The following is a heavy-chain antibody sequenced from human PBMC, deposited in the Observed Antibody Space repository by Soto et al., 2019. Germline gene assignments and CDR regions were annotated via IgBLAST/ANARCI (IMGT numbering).Heavy chain of an antibody. J-gene: IGHJ4*02. CDR2: IYWDDDK. D-gene: IGHD2-21*02. Sequence: QITVKVSGPTLVKPTQTLTLTCTFSGFSLSSSDVGVGWIRQPPGTALEWLALIYWDDDKRYSSSLKSRLTITKETSRNQVVLTMTNMDPVDTGTYYCVHASGGGNSAYFEYWGQGTLVTVSS. CDR1: GFSLSSSDVG. CDR3: VHASGGGNSAYFEY. V-gene: IGHV2-5*02.